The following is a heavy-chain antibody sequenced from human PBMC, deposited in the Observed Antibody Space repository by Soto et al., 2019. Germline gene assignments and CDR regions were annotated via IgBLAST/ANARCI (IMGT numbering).Heavy chain of an antibody. CDR2: ISYDGSNK. J-gene: IGHJ4*02. CDR3: AKDTGRCGGDCYHFDY. Sequence: GGSLRLSCAASGFTFSSYGMHWVRQSPGKGLEWVAVISYDGSNKYYADSVKGRFTISRDNSKNTLYLQMNSLRAEDTAVYYCAKDTGRCGGDCYHFDYWGQGTLVTVSS. V-gene: IGHV3-30*18. D-gene: IGHD2-21*02. CDR1: GFTFSSYG.